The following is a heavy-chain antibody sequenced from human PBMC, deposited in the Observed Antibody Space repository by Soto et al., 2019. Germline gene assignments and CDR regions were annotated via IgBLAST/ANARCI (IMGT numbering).Heavy chain of an antibody. CDR2: IYYSGST. D-gene: IGHD3-3*01. CDR3: ARGEYDFWSGYSGHGMDV. Sequence: QVQLQESGPGLVKPSQTLSLTCTVSGGSISSGGYYWSWIRQHPGKGLEWIGYIYYSGSTYCNPSLKSRVTISVDSAKNQFSLKLSSVTAAETAVYYCARGEYDFWSGYSGHGMDVWGQGTTVTVSS. J-gene: IGHJ6*02. V-gene: IGHV4-31*03. CDR1: GGSISSGGYY.